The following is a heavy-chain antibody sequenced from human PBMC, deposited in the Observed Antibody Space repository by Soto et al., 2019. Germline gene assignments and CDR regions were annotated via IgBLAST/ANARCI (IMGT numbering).Heavy chain of an antibody. CDR1: GFTFSSNW. CDR3: ARADQSVYSRGYYLFDY. CDR2: INSDGSST. J-gene: IGHJ4*02. V-gene: IGHV3-74*01. Sequence: GGSLRLSCAASGFTFSSNWMHWVRQAPGKGLVWVSRINSDGSSTTYADSVKGRFTISRDNAKNTLYLQMNSLRAEDTAMYYCARADQSVYSRGYYLFDYWGQGTLVTVSS. D-gene: IGHD6-19*01.